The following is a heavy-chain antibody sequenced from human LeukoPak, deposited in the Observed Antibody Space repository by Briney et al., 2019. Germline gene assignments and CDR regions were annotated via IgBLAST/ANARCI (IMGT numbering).Heavy chain of an antibody. D-gene: IGHD5-12*01. J-gene: IGHJ3*02. CDR2: IYYSGST. CDR1: GGSISSGDYY. V-gene: IGHV4-30-4*01. CDR3: ARVNVATAAFDI. Sequence: PSQTLSLTCTVSGGSISSGDYYWSWIRQPPGKGLVWIGYIYYSGSTYYNPSLKSRVTISVDTSKNQFSLKLSSVTAADTAVYYCARVNVATAAFDIWGQGTMVTVSS.